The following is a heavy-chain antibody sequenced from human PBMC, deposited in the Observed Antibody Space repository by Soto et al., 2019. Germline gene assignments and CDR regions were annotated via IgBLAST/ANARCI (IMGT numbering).Heavy chain of an antibody. J-gene: IGHJ4*02. CDR1: GFTLSSYA. D-gene: IGHD3-22*01. CDR3: AKCYYDSSGYPDY. CDR2: ISGSGGST. V-gene: IGHV3-23*01. Sequence: GGSLRLSCAASGFTLSSYAMSWVRQAPGKGLEWVSAISGSGGSTYYADSVKGRFTISRDNSKNTLYLQMNSLRAEDTAVYYCAKCYYDSSGYPDYWGQGTLVTVSS.